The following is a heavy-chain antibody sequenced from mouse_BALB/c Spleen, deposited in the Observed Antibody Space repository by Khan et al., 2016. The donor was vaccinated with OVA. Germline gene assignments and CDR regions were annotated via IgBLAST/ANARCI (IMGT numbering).Heavy chain of an antibody. D-gene: IGHD1-1*02. CDR3: ARNRNGYCDY. J-gene: IGHJ2*01. CDR1: GFSLSSYG. Sequence: QVQLQQSGPGLVQPSQSLSITCTVSGFSLSSYGVHWVRQSPGKGLEWLGVIWSSGSTDYNATFISRLRTSEDLSKSQVFLKMNSLQANATAIYYWARNRNGYCDYWGQGTTLTVSS. V-gene: IGHV2-2*02. CDR2: IWSSGST.